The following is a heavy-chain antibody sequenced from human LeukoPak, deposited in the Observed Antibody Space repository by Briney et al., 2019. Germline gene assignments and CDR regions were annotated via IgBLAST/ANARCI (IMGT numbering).Heavy chain of an antibody. J-gene: IGHJ4*02. CDR2: IYPGDSDT. Sequence: GESLKISCEGSGYTYTSYWIGWVRQMPGKGLEWMGIIYPGDSDTRYNPYFQGQVTISADKSISTAYLQWSSLKTSDTAMYYCARHRGYSDYWGQGTLVTVSP. CDR3: ARHRGYSDY. V-gene: IGHV5-51*01. CDR1: GYTYTSYW.